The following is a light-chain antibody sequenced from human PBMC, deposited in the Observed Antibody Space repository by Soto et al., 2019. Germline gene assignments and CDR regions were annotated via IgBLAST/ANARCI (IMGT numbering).Light chain of an antibody. CDR1: SSDVGNYNL. J-gene: IGLJ3*02. CDR3: CSYADSSIWV. Sequence: QSALTQPASVSGSPGQSITISCTGTSSDVGNYNLVSWYQQHPGKAPKLMIYEVSKRPSGVSNRFSGSKSGNTASLTISGLQAEDEADYYCCSYADSSIWVFGGGTKLTVL. V-gene: IGLV2-23*02. CDR2: EVS.